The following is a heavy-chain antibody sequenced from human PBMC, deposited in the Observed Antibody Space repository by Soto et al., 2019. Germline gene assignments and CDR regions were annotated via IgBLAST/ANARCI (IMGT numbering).Heavy chain of an antibody. D-gene: IGHD1-1*01. CDR1: GYTFTTYC. CDR2: MSGHKNNT. J-gene: IGHJ3*02. V-gene: IGHV1-18*01. CDR3: ARDGHTIVAQDAFDI. Sequence: SVKVSGKASGYTFTTYCISWVRQAPGQGLEWMGWMSGHKNNTDYAQKFQGRVTMTTDTSTTTVDMDLRSLRSDDTALYNCARDGHTIVAQDAFDIWGQGAMVTVAS.